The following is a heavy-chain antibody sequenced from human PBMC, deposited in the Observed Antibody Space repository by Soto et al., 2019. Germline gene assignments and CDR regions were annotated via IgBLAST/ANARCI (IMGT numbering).Heavy chain of an antibody. V-gene: IGHV3-23*01. CDR3: ARGFATTGYLVDY. CDR2: ISGSGSST. Sequence: EVHLLESGGGLVQPGGSLRLSCAASGLTFSNYAMTWVRQAPGKGLQWVSAISGSGSSTKYADSVKGRFTISRDNSKSTLSLQMNSLRGEDTAVYFCARGFATTGYLVDYWGQGTLVTVSS. J-gene: IGHJ4*02. D-gene: IGHD3-9*01. CDR1: GLTFSNYA.